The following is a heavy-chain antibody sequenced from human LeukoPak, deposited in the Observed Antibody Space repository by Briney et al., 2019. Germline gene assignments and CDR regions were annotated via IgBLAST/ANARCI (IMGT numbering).Heavy chain of an antibody. CDR3: ARGIGSQLRSGWFDP. Sequence: PGGSLRLSCAASGFTFSDYYMSWIRQAPGKGLEWLSYISGSGSHTTYADSVRGRFTISRDNAKNSLSLQVNSLRADDTAVYYCARGIGSQLRSGWFDPWGQGTLVTVSS. V-gene: IGHV3-11*06. D-gene: IGHD3-3*01. J-gene: IGHJ5*02. CDR1: GFTFSDYY. CDR2: ISGSGSHT.